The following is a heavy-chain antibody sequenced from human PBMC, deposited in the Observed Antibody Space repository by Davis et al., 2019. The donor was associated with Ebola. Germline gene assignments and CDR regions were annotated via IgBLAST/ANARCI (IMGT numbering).Heavy chain of an antibody. V-gene: IGHV1-69*13. D-gene: IGHD2-15*01. Sequence: LVKVSCKASGGTFSSYAISWVRQAPGQGLEWMGGIIPIFGTANYAQKFQGRVTITADESTSTAYMELSSLRSEDTAVYYCARGEVVVAVTPFTAWGWFDPWGQGTLVTVSS. CDR1: GGTFSSYA. CDR3: ARGEVVVAVTPFTAWGWFDP. CDR2: IIPIFGTA. J-gene: IGHJ5*02.